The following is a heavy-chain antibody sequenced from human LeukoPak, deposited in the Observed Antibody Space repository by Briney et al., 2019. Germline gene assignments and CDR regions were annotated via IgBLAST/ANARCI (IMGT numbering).Heavy chain of an antibody. V-gene: IGHV4-34*01. J-gene: IGHJ6*02. CDR3: ARGQRLYYYYGMDV. CDR2: INHSGST. Sequence: TSETLSLTCAVYGGSFSGYYWSWIRQPPGKGLEWIGEINHSGSTNYNPSLKSRVTISVDTSKNQFSLKLSSVTAADTAVYYCARGQRLYYYYGMDVWGQGTTVTVSS. CDR1: GGSFSGYY. D-gene: IGHD2-2*01.